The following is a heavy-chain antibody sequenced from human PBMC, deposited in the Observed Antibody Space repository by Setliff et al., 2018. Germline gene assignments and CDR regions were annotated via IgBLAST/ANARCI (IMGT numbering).Heavy chain of an antibody. D-gene: IGHD4-4*01. CDR2: ISGSGGST. J-gene: IGHJ4*02. CDR3: AAVTRLLAY. Sequence: GSLRLSCEASGFIFSNYAMDWVRQAPGKGLEWVSAISGSGGSTYYADSVKGRFTISRDNSKNTLYLQMNSLRAEDTAVYYCAAVTRLLAYWGQGTLVTVSS. V-gene: IGHV3-23*01. CDR1: GFIFSNYA.